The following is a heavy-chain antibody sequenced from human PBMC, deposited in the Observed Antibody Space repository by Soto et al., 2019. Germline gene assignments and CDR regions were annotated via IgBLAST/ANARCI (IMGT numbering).Heavy chain of an antibody. Sequence: VGSLRLSCAASGFTFSSYSMNWVRQAPGKGLEWVSSISSSSSYIYYADSVKGRFTISRDNAKNSLYLQMNSLRAEDTAVYYCARAHCSSTSCYWAFDYWGQGTLVTVSS. CDR3: ARAHCSSTSCYWAFDY. J-gene: IGHJ4*02. CDR2: ISSSSSYI. D-gene: IGHD2-2*01. V-gene: IGHV3-21*01. CDR1: GFTFSSYS.